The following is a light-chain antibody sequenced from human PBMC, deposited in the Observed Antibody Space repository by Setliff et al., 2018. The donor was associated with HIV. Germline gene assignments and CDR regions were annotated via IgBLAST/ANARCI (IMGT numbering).Light chain of an antibody. V-gene: IGLV2-14*01. J-gene: IGLJ1*01. Sequence: QSALTQPASVSGSPGQSIAISCTGSSSDIGTYNFVSWYQQYPNKAPKVVIYEVSVRPSGISNRFSGSKSGNTAFLTISRLQPEDDADYYCTSYTTSSAPLVFGSGTKVTVL. CDR3: TSYTTSSAPLV. CDR1: SSDIGTYNF. CDR2: EVS.